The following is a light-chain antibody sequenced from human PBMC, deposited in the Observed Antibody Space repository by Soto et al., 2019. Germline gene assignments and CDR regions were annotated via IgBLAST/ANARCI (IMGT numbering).Light chain of an antibody. CDR1: QSVSFY. J-gene: IGKJ4*01. V-gene: IGKV3-11*01. CDR2: DTS. CDR3: QQRNDWPPAT. Sequence: VLTQSPATLSLSPGERATLSCRASQSVSFYLAWYQQKPGQAPRLLIYDTSKRAPGIPARFSGSGSGTDFTLTITSVEPEDFAVYYCQQRNDWPPATFGGGTKVESK.